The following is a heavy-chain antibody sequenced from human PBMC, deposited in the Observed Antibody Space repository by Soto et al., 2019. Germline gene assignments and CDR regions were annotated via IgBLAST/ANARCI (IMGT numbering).Heavy chain of an antibody. CDR2: ISYDGSDS. D-gene: IGHD6-19*01. CDR3: ARAGGWTRRGWFDP. CDR1: GFTFSSYG. Sequence: QVQLVESGGGVVQPGRSLRLSCAASGFTFSSYGMHWVRQAPGKGLEWVAVISYDGSDSYYADSVKGRFTISRDNSKNTLYLQMNSLRAEDTAVYYCARAGGWTRRGWFDPWGQGTLVTVSS. V-gene: IGHV3-30*03. J-gene: IGHJ5*02.